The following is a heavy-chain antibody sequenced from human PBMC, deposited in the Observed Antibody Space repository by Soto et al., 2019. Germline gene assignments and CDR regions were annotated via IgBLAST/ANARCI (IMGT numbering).Heavy chain of an antibody. CDR1: GGSISSGGYS. V-gene: IGHV4-30-2*01. CDR3: ARGNGVHNYYGMDV. D-gene: IGHD4-17*01. CDR2: IYHSGST. J-gene: IGHJ6*02. Sequence: SETLSLTCAVSGGSISSGGYSWSWIRQPPGKGLEWIGYIYHSGSTYYNPSLKSRVTISVDRSKNQFSLKLSSVTAADTAVYYCARGNGVHNYYGMDVWGQGTTVTVSS.